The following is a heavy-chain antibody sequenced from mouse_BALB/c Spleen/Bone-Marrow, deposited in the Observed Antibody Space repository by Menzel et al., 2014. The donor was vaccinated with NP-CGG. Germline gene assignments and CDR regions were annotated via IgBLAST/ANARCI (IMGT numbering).Heavy chain of an antibody. CDR1: GFTFTDHY. CDR3: ARDYLYYFDY. J-gene: IGHJ2*01. Sequence: EVQLVESGGGLVQPGGFLRLSCATSGFTFTDHYMSWVCQPPGKALEWLGFIRNKANGYTTEYSASVKGRFTISRDNSQSIVYLRMNTLRAEDSATYYCARDYLYYFDYWGQGTTLTVSS. CDR2: IRNKANGYTT. D-gene: IGHD2-1*01. V-gene: IGHV7-3*02.